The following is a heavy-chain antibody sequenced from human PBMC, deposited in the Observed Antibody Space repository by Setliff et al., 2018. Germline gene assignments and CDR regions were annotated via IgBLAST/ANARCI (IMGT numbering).Heavy chain of an antibody. Sequence: TLSLTCTVSGGSISSGGYYWSWIRQHPGKGLEWIGYIYYSGSTYYNPSLKSRVTISVDTSKNQFSLKLSSVTAADTAVYYCASWYVTDFWSGYLGPSWFDPWGQGTLVTVSS. CDR2: IYYSGST. V-gene: IGHV4-31*03. D-gene: IGHD3-3*01. J-gene: IGHJ5*02. CDR1: GGSISSGGYY. CDR3: ASWYVTDFWSGYLGPSWFDP.